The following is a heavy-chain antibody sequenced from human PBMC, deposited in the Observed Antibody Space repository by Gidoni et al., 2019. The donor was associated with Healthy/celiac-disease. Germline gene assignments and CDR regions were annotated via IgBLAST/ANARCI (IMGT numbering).Heavy chain of an antibody. CDR1: GGTFSSYS. J-gene: IGHJ3*02. CDR2: ILPFFGTA. D-gene: IGHD3-22*01. V-gene: IGHV1-69*01. Sequence: QVQLVQSGAEVKKSGSSVKVSCKASGGTFSSYSISWVRQAPGQWLEWRGGILPFFGTANYARKFQGRVTITADESTSTAYMELSSLRSEDTAVCYCARDDTMIVGAFDIWGQGTMVTVSS. CDR3: ARDDTMIVGAFDI.